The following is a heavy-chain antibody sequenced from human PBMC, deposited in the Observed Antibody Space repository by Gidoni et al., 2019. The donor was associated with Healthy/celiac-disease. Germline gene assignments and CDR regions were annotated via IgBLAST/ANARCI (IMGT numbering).Heavy chain of an antibody. D-gene: IGHD3-22*01. CDR2: INHSGST. CDR3: ARVLRLRNSSGYRGGAFDI. V-gene: IGHV4-34*01. Sequence: KGLEWIGEINHSGSTNYNPSLKSRVTISVDTSKNQFSLKLSSVTAADTAVYYCARVLRLRNSSGYRGGAFDIWGQGTMVTVSS. J-gene: IGHJ3*02.